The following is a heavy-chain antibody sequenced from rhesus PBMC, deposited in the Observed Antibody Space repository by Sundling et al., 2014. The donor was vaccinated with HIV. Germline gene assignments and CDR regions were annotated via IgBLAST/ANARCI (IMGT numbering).Heavy chain of an antibody. J-gene: IGHJ6*01. CDR1: GGSISSGYYY. D-gene: IGHD1-44*02. CDR3: ARGTGARAYGLDS. CDR2: ISYSGST. V-gene: IGHV4-122*02. Sequence: QVQLQVSGPGLVKPSETLSLTCAVSGGSISSGYYYWSWIRQPPGKGLEWIGYISYSGSTSYNPSLKSRVTISRDTSKNQFSLKLSSVTAADTAVYYCARGTGARAYGLDSWGQGVVVTVSS.